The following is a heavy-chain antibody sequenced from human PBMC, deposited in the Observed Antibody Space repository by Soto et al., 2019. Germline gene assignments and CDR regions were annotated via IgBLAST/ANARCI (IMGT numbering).Heavy chain of an antibody. J-gene: IGHJ6*02. Sequence: ASVKVSCKASGYTFTSYDINWVRQATGQGLEWMGWMNPNSGNTGYAQKFQGRVTMTRNTSISTAYMELGSLRSEDTAVYYCARGRPLTLRRANYYGMDVWGQGTTATVSS. CDR2: MNPNSGNT. CDR1: GYTFTSYD. V-gene: IGHV1-8*01. CDR3: ARGRPLTLRRANYYGMDV.